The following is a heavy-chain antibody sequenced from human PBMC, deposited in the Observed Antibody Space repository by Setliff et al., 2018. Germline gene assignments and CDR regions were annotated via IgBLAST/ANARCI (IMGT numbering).Heavy chain of an antibody. D-gene: IGHD3-10*01. CDR3: ARAYYYGSGNSHKYYMDV. CDR1: GDSIGNSNYY. J-gene: IGHJ6*03. CDR2: IFYTGTA. V-gene: IGHV4-39*01. Sequence: KTSETLSLTCTVSGDSIGNSNYYWGWIRQPPRKGLEWIGSIFYTGTAYYNPSLKSRVTISIDISKNQFSLKLTSVSAADTAVYYCARAYYYGSGNSHKYYMDVWGKGTAVTVSS.